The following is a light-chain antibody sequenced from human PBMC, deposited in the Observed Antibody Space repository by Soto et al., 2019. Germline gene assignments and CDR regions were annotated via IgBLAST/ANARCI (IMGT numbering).Light chain of an antibody. V-gene: IGKV3-20*01. J-gene: IGKJ1*01. CDR3: QQYGSSTET. Sequence: IVLTQSPGTLSLSPGERATLSCRASQSVGSTHLAWYQQKSGQAPRLLIYAASSRATGIPDRFSGSGSGSDFTLTISRLEPEDFAVYFCQQYGSSTETFGQGTKVEI. CDR2: AAS. CDR1: QSVGSTH.